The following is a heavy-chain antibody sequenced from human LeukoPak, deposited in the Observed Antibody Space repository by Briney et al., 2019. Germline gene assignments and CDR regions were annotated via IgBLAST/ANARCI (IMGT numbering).Heavy chain of an antibody. J-gene: IGHJ4*02. CDR3: ARDISRYSSSSGYYDY. D-gene: IGHD6-6*01. Sequence: GGSLRLSCAASGFTFSTYSINWVRQAPGKGLEWVSYISSDSSTIYYADSLKGRFTISRDNAKNSLSLLMNSLRAEDTAVYYCARDISRYSSSSGYYDYWGQGTLVTVSS. CDR2: ISSDSSTI. V-gene: IGHV3-48*01. CDR1: GFTFSTYS.